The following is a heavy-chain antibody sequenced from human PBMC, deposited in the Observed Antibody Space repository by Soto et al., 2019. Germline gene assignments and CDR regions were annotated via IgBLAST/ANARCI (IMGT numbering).Heavy chain of an antibody. Sequence: ASVKVSCKASGGTFSSYAISWVRQAPGQGLEWMGGIIPIFGTANYAQKFQGRVTITADESTSTAYMELSSLRSEDTAVYYCARAIVGATHNTCCLEGFDYWGQGTLVTVSS. CDR1: GGTFSSYA. CDR2: IIPIFGTA. J-gene: IGHJ4*02. CDR3: ARAIVGATHNTCCLEGFDY. V-gene: IGHV1-69*13. D-gene: IGHD1-26*01.